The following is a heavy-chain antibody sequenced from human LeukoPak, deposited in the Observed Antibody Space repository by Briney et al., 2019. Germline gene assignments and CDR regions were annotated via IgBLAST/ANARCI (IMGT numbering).Heavy chain of an antibody. Sequence: GGSLRLSCAASGFTFSSYAMSWVRQAPGKGLEWVSAISGSGGSTYYADSVKGRFTISRDNSKNTLYLQMNSLRAEDTAVYYCAKFAGVGGATNGPFDYWGQGTLVTVSS. CDR1: GFTFSSYA. D-gene: IGHD1-26*01. V-gene: IGHV3-23*01. J-gene: IGHJ4*02. CDR2: ISGSGGST. CDR3: AKFAGVGGATNGPFDY.